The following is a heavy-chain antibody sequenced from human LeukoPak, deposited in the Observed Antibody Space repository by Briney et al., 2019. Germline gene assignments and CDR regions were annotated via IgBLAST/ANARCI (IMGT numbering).Heavy chain of an antibody. J-gene: IGHJ4*02. CDR3: ARPYCSGGSCYSYYFDY. CDR2: IYYSGST. V-gene: IGHV4-59*08. CDR1: GGSISSNY. D-gene: IGHD2-15*01. Sequence: SETLSLTCTVSGGSISSNYWSWIRQPPGKGLEWIGYIYYSGSTNYNPSLKSRVTISVDTSKNQFSLKLSSVTAADTAVYYCARPYCSGGSCYSYYFDYWGQGTLVTVSS.